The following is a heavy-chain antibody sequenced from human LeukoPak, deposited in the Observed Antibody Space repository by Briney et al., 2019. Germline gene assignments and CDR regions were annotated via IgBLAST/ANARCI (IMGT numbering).Heavy chain of an antibody. CDR3: ARDGVLLWFGEFFDY. D-gene: IGHD3-10*01. V-gene: IGHV3-21*01. CDR1: GFTFSSYS. J-gene: IGHJ4*02. CDR2: ISSSSSYI. Sequence: GGSLRLSCAASGFTFSSYSMHWVRQAPGKGLEWVSSISSSSSYIYYADSVKGRFTISRDNAKSSLYLQMNSLRAEDTAVYYCARDGVLLWFGEFFDYWGQGTLVTVSS.